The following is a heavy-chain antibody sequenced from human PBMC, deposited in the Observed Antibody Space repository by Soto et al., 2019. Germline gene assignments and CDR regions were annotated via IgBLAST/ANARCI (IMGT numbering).Heavy chain of an antibody. Sequence: QVQLQESGPGLVKPSETLSLTCTVSGGYISSYYWSWIRQPPGKGLEWIGYIYYSGSTNYNPSLKSRVTISVDTSKNQFSLKLSSVTAADTAVYYCARRYGYYFDYWGQGTLVTVSS. CDR3: ARRYGYYFDY. V-gene: IGHV4-59*08. CDR2: IYYSGST. J-gene: IGHJ4*02. CDR1: GGYISSYY. D-gene: IGHD5-18*01.